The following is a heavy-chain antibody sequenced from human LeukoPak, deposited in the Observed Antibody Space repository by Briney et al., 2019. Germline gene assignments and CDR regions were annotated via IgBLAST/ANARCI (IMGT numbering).Heavy chain of an antibody. V-gene: IGHV3-20*04. Sequence: TGGSLRLSCAASGFTFDDYGMSWVRQAPGKGLEWVSGINWNGGSTGYADSVKGRFTISRDNAKNSLYLQMNSLRAEDTALYYCARGGGIAVAGRFDYWGQGTLVTVSS. CDR1: GFTFDDYG. CDR3: ARGGGIAVAGRFDY. J-gene: IGHJ4*02. D-gene: IGHD6-19*01. CDR2: INWNGGST.